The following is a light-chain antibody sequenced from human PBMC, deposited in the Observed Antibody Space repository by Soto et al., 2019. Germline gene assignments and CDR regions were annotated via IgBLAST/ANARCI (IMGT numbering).Light chain of an antibody. J-gene: IGKJ4*01. CDR2: GAS. CDR3: QQYGTSPFT. CDR1: QSVSSSY. Sequence: EIVLTQSPGTLSLSPGERATLSCRASQSVSSSYLAWYQQKPGQAPRLLIYGASSRATGIPDGFSGSGSGTDFTLTISRLEPEDFAVYFCQQYGTSPFTFGGGTRWIS. V-gene: IGKV3-20*01.